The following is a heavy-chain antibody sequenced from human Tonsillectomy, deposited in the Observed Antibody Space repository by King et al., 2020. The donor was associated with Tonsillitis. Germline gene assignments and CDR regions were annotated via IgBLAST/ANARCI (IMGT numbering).Heavy chain of an antibody. CDR2: IYTRGST. J-gene: IGHJ4*02. D-gene: IGHD6-13*01. CDR3: AREFQSSRPLDY. Sequence: QLQESGPGLVKPSETLSLTCTVSGGSISSYYWSWIRQPAGKGLEWIGRIYTRGSTNYNLSLRIRVTMSVDTSKNQFSLKLSSVTAADTAVYYCAREFQSSRPLDYWGQGTLVTVSS. V-gene: IGHV4-4*07. CDR1: GGSISSYY.